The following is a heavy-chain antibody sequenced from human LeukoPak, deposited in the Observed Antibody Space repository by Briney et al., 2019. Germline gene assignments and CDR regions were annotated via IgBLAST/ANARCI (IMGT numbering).Heavy chain of an antibody. J-gene: IGHJ6*03. CDR1: GFTFSSYW. CDR3: AKVGTRMVTIVAPYYMDV. V-gene: IGHV3-21*01. CDR2: MSSSSSYI. D-gene: IGHD5-24*01. Sequence: GGSLRLSCAASGFTFSSYWMSWVRQAPGKGLEWVSSMSSSSSYIYYADSVKGRFTISRDNAKSSLYLQMNSLRAEDTAMYYCAKVGTRMVTIVAPYYMDVWGKGTTVTVSS.